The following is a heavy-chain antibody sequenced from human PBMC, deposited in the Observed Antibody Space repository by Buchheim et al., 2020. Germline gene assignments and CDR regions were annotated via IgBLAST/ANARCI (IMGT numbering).Heavy chain of an antibody. CDR3: ARGTFGIDC. J-gene: IGHJ4*02. D-gene: IGHD3-16*01. CDR2: IWYDGSKK. CDR1: GFTFSNYN. V-gene: IGHV3-33*01. Sequence: QVNLVESGGGVVQPGRSLRLSCAASGFTFSNYNMNWVRQAPGKGPEWVAVIWYDGSKKYYADSVKGRFTISRDSSKNTLFLQMSSLRAEDTAVYYCARGTFGIDCWGQGTL.